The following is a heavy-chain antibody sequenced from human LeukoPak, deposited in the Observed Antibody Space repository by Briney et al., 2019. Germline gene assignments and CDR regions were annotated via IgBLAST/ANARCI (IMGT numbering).Heavy chain of an antibody. J-gene: IGHJ3*02. CDR2: IYTSGST. Sequence: SETLSLTCTVSGGSISSYYWSWIRRPPGKGLEWTGYIYTSGSTNYNPSLKSRVTISVDTSKNQFSLKLSSVTAADTAVYYCARHVTPHYYDSSGDAFDIWGQGTMVTVSS. CDR3: ARHVTPHYYDSSGDAFDI. D-gene: IGHD3-22*01. V-gene: IGHV4-4*09. CDR1: GGSISSYY.